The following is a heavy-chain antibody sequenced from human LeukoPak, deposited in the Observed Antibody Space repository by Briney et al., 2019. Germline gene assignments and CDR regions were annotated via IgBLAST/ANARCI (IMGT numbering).Heavy chain of an antibody. CDR2: INPNSGGT. Sequence: ASVKVSCKASGGTFSSYAISWVRQAPGQGLEWMGWINPNSGGTNYAQKFQGRVTVTRDTSISTAYMELSRLRSDDTAVYYCARDHCSSANCYGYHYYGMDVWGQGTTVTVSS. CDR3: ARDHCSSANCYGYHYYGMDV. J-gene: IGHJ6*02. D-gene: IGHD2-2*01. CDR1: GGTFSSYA. V-gene: IGHV1-2*02.